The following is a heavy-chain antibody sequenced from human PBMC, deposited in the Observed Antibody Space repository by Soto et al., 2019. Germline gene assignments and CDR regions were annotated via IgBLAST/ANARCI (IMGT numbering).Heavy chain of an antibody. V-gene: IGHV1-69*06. CDR1: GGTFSSYA. D-gene: IGHD6-13*01. CDR2: IIPINGTA. CDR3: ARGIAPYYFDY. Sequence: ASVKVSCKASGGTFSSYAISWVRQAPGQGLEWMGGIIPINGTANYAQKFQGRVTITADTSTSTAYMELSSLRSEDTAVYYCARGIAPYYFDYWGQGTLVTVSS. J-gene: IGHJ4*02.